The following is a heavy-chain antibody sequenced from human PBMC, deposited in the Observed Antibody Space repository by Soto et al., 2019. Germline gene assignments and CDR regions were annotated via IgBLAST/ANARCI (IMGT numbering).Heavy chain of an antibody. V-gene: IGHV3-21*06. Sequence: DVQLVESGGGLVKPGGSLRLSCAAYGFTVSGHSMNWVRQAPGKGLEWVSSISSSSRYIYQADSVKGRFTVSRDNAKSSLYLQMDSLKADDTAVYYCAKSLAAYLDWFDAWGQGTLVTVSS. CDR1: GFTVSGHS. CDR2: ISSSSRYI. D-gene: IGHD3-16*01. CDR3: AKSLAAYLDWFDA. J-gene: IGHJ5*02.